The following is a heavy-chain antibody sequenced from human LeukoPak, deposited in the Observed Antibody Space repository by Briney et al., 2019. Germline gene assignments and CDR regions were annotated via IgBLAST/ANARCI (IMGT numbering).Heavy chain of an antibody. D-gene: IGHD4-17*01. CDR1: GFTFSSYA. V-gene: IGHV3-23*01. J-gene: IGHJ4*02. CDR3: AKASSGMTTVTSSIDY. Sequence: GGSLRLSCAASGFTFSSYAMSWVRQAPGKGLEWVSAISGSGGSTYYADSVKGRFTISRDNSKNTLYLQMNSLRAEDTAVYYCAKASSGMTTVTSSIDYWGQGTLVTVPS. CDR2: ISGSGGST.